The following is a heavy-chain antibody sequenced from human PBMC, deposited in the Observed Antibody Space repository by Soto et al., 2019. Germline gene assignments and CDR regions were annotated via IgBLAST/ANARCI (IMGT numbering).Heavy chain of an antibody. Sequence: GGSLRLSCAASGFTFSSYSMNWVRQAPGKGLEWVSSITGSSSHIYYADSVKGRFTISRDNAKNSLYLQMNSLRAEDTAVYYCARTQGYYYYMDVWGKGTTVTVSS. V-gene: IGHV3-21*01. CDR2: ITGSSSHI. CDR3: ARTQGYYYYMDV. CDR1: GFTFSSYS. J-gene: IGHJ6*03.